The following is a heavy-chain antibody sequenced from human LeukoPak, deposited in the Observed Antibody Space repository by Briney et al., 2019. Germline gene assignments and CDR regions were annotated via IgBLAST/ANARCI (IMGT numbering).Heavy chain of an antibody. CDR2: ISTNGGST. CDR1: GFTFSNYA. D-gene: IGHD4-17*01. V-gene: IGHV3-64*02. Sequence: GGSLRLSCAASGFTFSNYAMHWVRQAPGKGLEYVSGISTNGGSTYYADSVKGRFTISRDNSKNTLFLQMNSLRAEDTAVYYCAKLLNDYGDYYFDYWGQGTLVTVSS. CDR3: AKLLNDYGDYYFDY. J-gene: IGHJ4*02.